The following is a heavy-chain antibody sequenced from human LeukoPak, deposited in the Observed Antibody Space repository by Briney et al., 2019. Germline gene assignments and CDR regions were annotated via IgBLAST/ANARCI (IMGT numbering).Heavy chain of an antibody. CDR2: IYYSGST. D-gene: IGHD5-18*01. V-gene: IGHV4-59*12. CDR3: ASPDTAMVY. J-gene: IGHJ4*02. Sequence: SETLSLTCTVSGGSISSYYWSWIRQPPGKGLEWIGYIYYSGSTNYNPSLKSRVTISVDTSKNQFSLKLSSVTAADTAVYYCASPDTAMVYWGQGTLVTVSS. CDR1: GGSISSYY.